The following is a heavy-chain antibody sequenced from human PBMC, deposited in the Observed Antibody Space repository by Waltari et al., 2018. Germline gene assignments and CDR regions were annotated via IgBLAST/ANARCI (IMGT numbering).Heavy chain of an antibody. CDR1: GFTVSSNY. D-gene: IGHD6-13*01. CDR2: IYSCGST. CDR3: ARGPQYSSSWYGDY. J-gene: IGHJ4*02. Sequence: EVQLVESGGGLIQPGGSLRLSCAASGFTVSSNYMSWVRRAPGKGLGWVSVIYSCGSTYYADSVKGRFTISRDNSKNTLYLQMNSLRAEDTAVYYCARGPQYSSSWYGDYWGQGTLVTVSS. V-gene: IGHV3-53*01.